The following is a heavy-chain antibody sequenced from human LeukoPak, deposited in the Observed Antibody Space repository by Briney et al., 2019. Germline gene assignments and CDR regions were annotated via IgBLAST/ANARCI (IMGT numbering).Heavy chain of an antibody. D-gene: IGHD1-1*01. Sequence: SVKVSCKASVCTFSSYAIRWVRQPPGPGLEWMGGIIHIFGTETYAQKFQGRVTITADESTSTAYMELSSLRSEDTAVYYCARGGLERPYVFVYWGQGTLVTVSS. V-gene: IGHV1-69*13. J-gene: IGHJ4*02. CDR1: VCTFSSYA. CDR3: ARGGLERPYVFVY. CDR2: IIHIFGTE.